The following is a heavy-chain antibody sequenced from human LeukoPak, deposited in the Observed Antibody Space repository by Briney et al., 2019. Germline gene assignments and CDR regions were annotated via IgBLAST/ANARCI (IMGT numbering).Heavy chain of an antibody. V-gene: IGHV1-18*01. D-gene: IGHD3-22*01. Sequence: VSVPVSCQPSGYTFTRYGKVWVRQAPGQGIGWMSWSSTYNGKRDYAPKFKNRVNMTTETRTSTAYLELRSLRSDDPAIYHCAKNYYYDNTGYWGAFDIRGQGTMVTVSS. CDR3: AKNYYYDNTGYWGAFDI. CDR2: SSTYNGKR. CDR1: GYTFTRYG. J-gene: IGHJ3*02.